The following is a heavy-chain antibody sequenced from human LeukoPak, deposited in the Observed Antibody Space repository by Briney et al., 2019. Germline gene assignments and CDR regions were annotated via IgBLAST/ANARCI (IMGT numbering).Heavy chain of an antibody. J-gene: IGHJ4*02. CDR2: INHSGST. Sequence: NTSETLSLTCAVYGGSFSGYYWSWIRQPPGKGLEWIGEINHSGSTNYNPSLKSRVTISVDTSKNQFSLKLSSVTAADTAVYYCARVSFYSGSVPDYWGQGTLVTVSS. D-gene: IGHD1-26*01. CDR3: ARVSFYSGSVPDY. V-gene: IGHV4-34*01. CDR1: GGSFSGYY.